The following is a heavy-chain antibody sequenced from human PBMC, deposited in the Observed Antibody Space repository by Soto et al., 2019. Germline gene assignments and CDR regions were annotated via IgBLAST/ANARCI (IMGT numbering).Heavy chain of an antibody. CDR1: FCSLSSSIYY. Sequence: PSETLSLTCAVSFCSLSSSIYYWGWLRQPPGKGLEWIGSIYYSGSTYYNPTLKSRVTISVDTSKNQFSLKLSSVTAADTAVYYCARHASVLPYYYYYMDVWGKGTTVTVSS. V-gene: IGHV4-39*01. CDR2: IYYSGST. J-gene: IGHJ6*03. CDR3: ARHASVLPYYYYYMDV. D-gene: IGHD3-10*01.